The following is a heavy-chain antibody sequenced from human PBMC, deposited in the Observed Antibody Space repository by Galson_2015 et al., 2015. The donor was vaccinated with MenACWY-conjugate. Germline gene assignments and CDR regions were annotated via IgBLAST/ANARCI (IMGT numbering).Heavy chain of an antibody. D-gene: IGHD2-2*01. CDR1: CGPTRRRSYF. J-gene: IGHJ3*02. V-gene: IGHV4-39*01. Sequence: SGTPFPTRLFSCGPTRRRSYFLGWVRQPPGGGLGGVGAIYYSGGPYYNTSLKSRVTISVDTSQNQFSLNLSSVTAADTAMYYCARHDRTAPARSGAFDIWGRGTMVTVSS. CDR2: IYYSGGP. CDR3: ARHDRTAPARSGAFDI.